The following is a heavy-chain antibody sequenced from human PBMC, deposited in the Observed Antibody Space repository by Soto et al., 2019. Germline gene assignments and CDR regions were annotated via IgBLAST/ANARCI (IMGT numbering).Heavy chain of an antibody. Sequence: PGWSLRLSCAASGFTFSSYGMHWVRQAPGKGLEWVAVISYDGSNKYYADSVKGRFTISRDNSKNTLYLQMNSLRAEDTAVYYCARAGSYRFDYWAERTLVTVSS. V-gene: IGHV3-30*03. CDR1: GFTFSSYG. CDR2: ISYDGSNK. D-gene: IGHD3-10*01. J-gene: IGHJ4*02. CDR3: ARAGSYRFDY.